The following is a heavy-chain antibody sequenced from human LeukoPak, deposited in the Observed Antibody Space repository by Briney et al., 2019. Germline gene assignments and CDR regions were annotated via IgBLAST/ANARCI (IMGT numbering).Heavy chain of an antibody. J-gene: IGHJ6*02. Sequence: GGSLRLSCAASGFSFSSYAMHWVRQAPGKGLEYVSAISSYGDSTYYADSVKGRFTISRDNSKKTLYLEMGSLRAEDMAVYYCARGNRGNYYYGMDVWGQGTTVTVSS. V-gene: IGHV3-64*02. CDR1: GFSFSSYA. CDR2: ISSYGDST. CDR3: ARGNRGNYYYGMDV.